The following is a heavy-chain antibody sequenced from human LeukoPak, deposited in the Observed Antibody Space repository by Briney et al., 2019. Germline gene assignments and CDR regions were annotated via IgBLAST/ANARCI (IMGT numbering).Heavy chain of an antibody. CDR2: INPNSGGT. Sequence: GASVKVSCKASGYTFTGYYMHWVRQAPGQGLEWMGWINPNSGGTNYAQKFQGRVTMTRDTSISTAYMELSRLRSDDTAVYYCARDVEDIVATPGIDYWGQGTLVTVSS. CDR3: ARDVEDIVATPGIDY. V-gene: IGHV1-2*02. CDR1: GYTFTGYY. J-gene: IGHJ4*02. D-gene: IGHD5-12*01.